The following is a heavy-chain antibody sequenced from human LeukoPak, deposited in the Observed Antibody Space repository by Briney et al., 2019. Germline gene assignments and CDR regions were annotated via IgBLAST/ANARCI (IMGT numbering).Heavy chain of an antibody. Sequence: GGSLRLSCAASGFTFSSYAMSWVRQAPGKGLEWVSAISGSGGSTYHADSVKGRFTISRDNSKNTLYLQMNSLRAEDTAVYYCAKGITMIVVVIFDYWGQGTLVTVSS. CDR2: ISGSGGST. J-gene: IGHJ4*02. CDR1: GFTFSSYA. D-gene: IGHD3-22*01. V-gene: IGHV3-23*01. CDR3: AKGITMIVVVIFDY.